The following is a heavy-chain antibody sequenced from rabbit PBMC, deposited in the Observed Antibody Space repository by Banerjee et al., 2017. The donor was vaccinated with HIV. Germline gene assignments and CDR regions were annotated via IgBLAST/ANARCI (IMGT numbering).Heavy chain of an antibody. D-gene: IGHD1-1*01. V-gene: IGHV1S45*01. CDR3: ARDLTGVIGWNFNL. CDR1: GFDFSSDA. J-gene: IGHJ4*01. CDR2: IYTDTGRT. Sequence: QEQLEESGGDLVKPEGSLTLTCTASGFDFSSDAMCWVRQAPGKGLEWIACIYTDTGRTYHASWAKGRFTISKTSSTTVTLQMTSLTAADTATYFCARDLTGVIGWNFNLWGPGTLVTVS.